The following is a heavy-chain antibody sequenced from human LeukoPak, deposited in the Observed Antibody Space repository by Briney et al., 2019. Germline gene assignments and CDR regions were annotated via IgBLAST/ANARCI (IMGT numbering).Heavy chain of an antibody. CDR2: INHSGST. J-gene: IGHJ6*02. V-gene: IGHV4-34*01. D-gene: IGHD3-10*01. CDR3: ARHPYGSGSYYRGNLRAAHGMDV. Sequence: SETLSLTCAVYGGSFSGYYWSWIPQPPGKGLEWIGEINHSGSTNYNPSLKSRVTISVDTSKNQFSLKLSSVTAADTAVYYCARHPYGSGSYYRGNLRAAHGMDVWGQGTTVTVSS. CDR1: GGSFSGYY.